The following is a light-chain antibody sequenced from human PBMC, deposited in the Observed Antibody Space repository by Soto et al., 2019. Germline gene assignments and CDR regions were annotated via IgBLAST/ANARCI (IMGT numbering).Light chain of an antibody. Sequence: QAVVTQPPSASGTPGQRVTISCSGSSSNVGSNTVSWYQQLPGSAPKLLIYVNSQRPSGVPDRFSGSKSGTSASLDISGLRSEDEATYYCAAGDDSLYTLIFGGGTKLTVL. J-gene: IGLJ2*01. CDR1: SSNVGSNT. CDR3: AAGDDSLYTLI. V-gene: IGLV1-44*01. CDR2: VNS.